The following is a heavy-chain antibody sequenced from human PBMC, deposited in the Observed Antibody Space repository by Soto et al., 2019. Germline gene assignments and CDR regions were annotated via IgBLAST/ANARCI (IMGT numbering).Heavy chain of an antibody. J-gene: IGHJ5*02. V-gene: IGHV4-39*01. Sequence: SETLSLTCTVSGGSISSSSYYWGWIRQPPGKGLEWIGSIYYSGSTYYNPSLKGRVTISVDTSKNQFSLKLSSVTAADTAVYYYARPFSKTFDWYSGGGGWFDPWGQGTLVTVSS. D-gene: IGHD3-9*01. CDR1: GGSISSSSYY. CDR2: IYYSGST. CDR3: ARPFSKTFDWYSGGGGWFDP.